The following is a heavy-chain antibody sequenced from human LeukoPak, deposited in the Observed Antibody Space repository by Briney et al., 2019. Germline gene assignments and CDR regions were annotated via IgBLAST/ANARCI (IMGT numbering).Heavy chain of an antibody. V-gene: IGHV4-34*01. CDR2: INHSGST. CDR1: GGSFSGYY. J-gene: IGHJ5*02. CDR3: ARYYYGSGSRWFDP. Sequence: PSETLSLTCAVYGGSFSGYYWSWIRQPPGKGLEWIGEINHSGSTNYNPSLKSRVTISVDTSKSQFSLKLSSVTAADTAVYYCARYYYGSGSRWFDPWGQGTLVTVSS. D-gene: IGHD3-10*01.